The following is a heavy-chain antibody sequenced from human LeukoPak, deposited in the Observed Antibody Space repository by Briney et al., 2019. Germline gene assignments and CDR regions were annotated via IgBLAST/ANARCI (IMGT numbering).Heavy chain of an antibody. CDR1: GFTFSSYS. J-gene: IGHJ4*02. Sequence: PGGSLRLSCAASGFTFSSYSMNWVRQAPGKGLEWVSYISSSRSTIYYADSVKGRFTISRDNAKNSLYLQMNSLRAEDTAVYYCARGEVAAAVDYWGQGTLVTVSS. V-gene: IGHV3-48*01. D-gene: IGHD6-13*01. CDR2: ISSSRSTI. CDR3: ARGEVAAAVDY.